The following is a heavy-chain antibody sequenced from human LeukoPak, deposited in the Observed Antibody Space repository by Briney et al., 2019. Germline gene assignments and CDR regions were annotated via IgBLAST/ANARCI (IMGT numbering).Heavy chain of an antibody. J-gene: IGHJ6*02. CDR1: GFSFSHYS. CDR2: IGVGGRPT. Sequence: GGSLRLSCAVSGFSFSHYSMTWARQASGKGLEWISYIGVGGRPTNYADSVKARFTLSRDDAQNSLYLQMNSLRAEDTAVYYCAKNTWKSSDSGRGRMDVWGQGTTVTVSS. CDR3: AKNTWKSSDSGRGRMDV. V-gene: IGHV3-48*01. D-gene: IGHD3-10*01.